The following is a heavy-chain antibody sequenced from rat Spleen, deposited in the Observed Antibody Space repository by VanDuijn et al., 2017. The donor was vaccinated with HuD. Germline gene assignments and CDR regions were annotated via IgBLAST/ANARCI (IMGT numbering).Heavy chain of an antibody. Sequence: QVQLKESGPGLVQPSQTLSLTCTVSGFSLTSYNVHWVRQPTGQGLEWMGVIWTGGSTDYNSALKSRLSISRDTSKSQVLLKMNSLQTEDTAMYFCARSVPGYNPYVMDAWGQGASVTVSS. D-gene: IGHD1-4*01. CDR3: ARSVPGYNPYVMDA. CDR1: GFSLTSYN. V-gene: IGHV2-30*01. J-gene: IGHJ4*01. CDR2: IWTGGST.